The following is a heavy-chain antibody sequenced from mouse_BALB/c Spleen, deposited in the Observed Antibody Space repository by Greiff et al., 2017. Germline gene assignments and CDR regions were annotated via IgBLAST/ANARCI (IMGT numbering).Heavy chain of an antibody. CDR3: ARLIGGYLIYAMDY. CDR2: IWSGGST. CDR1: GFSLTSYG. J-gene: IGHJ4*01. V-gene: IGHV2-2*02. D-gene: IGHD2-2*01. Sequence: VQLQQSGPGLVQPSQSLSITCTVSGFSLTSYGVHWVRQSPGKGLEWLGVIWSGGSTDYNAAFISRLSISKDNSKSQVFFKMNSLQANDTAIYYCARLIGGYLIYAMDYWGQGTSVTVSS.